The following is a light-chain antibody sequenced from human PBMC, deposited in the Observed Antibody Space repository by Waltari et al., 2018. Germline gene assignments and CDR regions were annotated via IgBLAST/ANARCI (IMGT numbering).Light chain of an antibody. CDR2: EDN. V-gene: IGLV2-14*02. CDR1: SSGVGSYNL. Sequence: QSALTQPASVSGSPGQSITISCAGTSSGVGSYNLVSWYQQHPGRAPKLIIYEDNKRPSGVSSRFSGSKSGNTASLTISGLQAEDEADYYCSSYTSSITLLFGGGTKLTVL. J-gene: IGLJ2*01. CDR3: SSYTSSITLL.